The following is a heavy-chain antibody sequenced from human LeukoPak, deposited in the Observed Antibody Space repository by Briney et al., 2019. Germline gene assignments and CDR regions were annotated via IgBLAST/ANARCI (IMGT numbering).Heavy chain of an antibody. V-gene: IGHV1-24*01. J-gene: IGHJ4*02. CDR3: ATMIAVASPFDY. Sequence: GASVKVSCKVSGYTPTELSMHWVRQAPGKGLEWMGGFDPEDGETIYAQKFQGRVTMTEDTSTDTAYMELSSLRSEDTAVYYCATMIAVASPFDYWGQGTLVTVSS. D-gene: IGHD6-19*01. CDR1: GYTPTELS. CDR2: FDPEDGET.